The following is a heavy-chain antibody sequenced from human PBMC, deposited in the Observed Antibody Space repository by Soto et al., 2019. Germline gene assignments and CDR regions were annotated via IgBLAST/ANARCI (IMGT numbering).Heavy chain of an antibody. Sequence: SETLSLTCAVSGDSINSSHWCNWIRQPPGKGLEWIGYIYYKGSTNYDPSLKSRVTILVDTSRNQFSLKVSSVTAADTAVYYCARGLDYVGFDSWGQGTLVTRLL. D-gene: IGHD4-17*01. V-gene: IGHV4-59*11. J-gene: IGHJ4*02. CDR1: GDSINSSHW. CDR2: IYYKGST. CDR3: ARGLDYVGFDS.